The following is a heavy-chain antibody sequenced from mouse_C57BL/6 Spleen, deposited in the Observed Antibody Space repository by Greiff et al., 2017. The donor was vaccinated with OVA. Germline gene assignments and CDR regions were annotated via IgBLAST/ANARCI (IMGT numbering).Heavy chain of an antibody. J-gene: IGHJ4*01. CDR3: ARVLITTVDPYAMDY. D-gene: IGHD1-1*01. CDR2: IYPGDGDT. V-gene: IGHV1-82*01. CDR1: GYAFSSSW. Sequence: QVQLKESGPELVKPGASVKISCKASGYAFSSSWMNWVKQRPGKGLEWIGRIYPGDGDTNYNGKFKGKATLTADKSSSTAYMQLSSLTSEDSAVYFCARVLITTVDPYAMDYWGQGTSVTVSS.